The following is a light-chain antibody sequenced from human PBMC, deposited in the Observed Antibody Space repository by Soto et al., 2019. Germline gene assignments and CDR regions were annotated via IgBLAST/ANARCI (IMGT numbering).Light chain of an antibody. CDR2: DAS. CDR1: QSIINS. J-gene: IGKJ1*01. Sequence: EIVLTQSPATLSLSPGERATLSCRASQSIINSLAWYQQKPGQIPRLLIHDASNRATGIPARFSGSGSGTDFTLTISNLEPEDFAVYYCQQLSNWPWTFGQGTKVEIK. V-gene: IGKV3-11*01. CDR3: QQLSNWPWT.